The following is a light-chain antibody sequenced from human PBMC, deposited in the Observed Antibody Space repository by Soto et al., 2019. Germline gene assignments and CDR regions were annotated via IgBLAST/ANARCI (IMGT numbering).Light chain of an antibody. CDR3: HQYATPSYT. J-gene: IGKJ2*01. CDR2: GAF. Sequence: EIVLTQSPGTLSLSPGERASLSCRASQSVSSNSLAWYQQKPGQPPRLLISGAFSRATGIPDRFSGSGSETDFTFTISRLEPEDFAVYYCHQYATPSYTFGQGTKLEI. V-gene: IGKV3-20*01. CDR1: QSVSSNS.